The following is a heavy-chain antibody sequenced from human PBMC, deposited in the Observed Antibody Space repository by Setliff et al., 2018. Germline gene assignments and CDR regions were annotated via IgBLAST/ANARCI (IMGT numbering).Heavy chain of an antibody. CDR1: GGTFRSDG. Sequence: SVKVSCKASGGTFRSDGFNWVRQAPGQGLEWMGRIIPVFRTAKYAPKFQGRVTITADESTTTAYMELNSLRSEDTAVYYCARGKMDVVAVAGKYCVMDVWGQGTTVTVSS. J-gene: IGHJ6*02. D-gene: IGHD6-19*01. CDR3: ARGKMDVVAVAGKYCVMDV. CDR2: IIPVFRTA. V-gene: IGHV1-69*13.